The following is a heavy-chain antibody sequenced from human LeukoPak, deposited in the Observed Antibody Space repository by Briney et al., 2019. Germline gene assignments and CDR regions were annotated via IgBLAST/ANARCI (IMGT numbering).Heavy chain of an antibody. CDR2: FDPEDGET. V-gene: IGHV1-24*01. Sequence: ASVKVSCKVSGYTLTELSMHWVRQAPGKGLEWMGGFDPEDGETIYAQKFQGKVTMTEDTYTDTAYMELRSMRSEDTDVYYCARLISGDSSGYLFDYWGQGTLVTVSS. J-gene: IGHJ4*02. CDR1: GYTLTELS. CDR3: ARLISGDSSGYLFDY. D-gene: IGHD3-22*01.